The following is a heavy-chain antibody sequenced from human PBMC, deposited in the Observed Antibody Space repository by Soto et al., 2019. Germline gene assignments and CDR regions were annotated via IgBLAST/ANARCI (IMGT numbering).Heavy chain of an antibody. CDR1: GYTFRNFG. CDR3: ARENSYFAY. CDR2: ISAYNANA. Sequence: QIQLLQSGAEVKKPGASVKVTCKASGYTFRNFGITWVRQAPGQGLEWMGWISAYNANANYAQKFQGRLPTTADTSTSPAYMELRSLRSDDPAVYYCARENSYFAYWGQGTLVTVSS. V-gene: IGHV1-18*01. J-gene: IGHJ4*02.